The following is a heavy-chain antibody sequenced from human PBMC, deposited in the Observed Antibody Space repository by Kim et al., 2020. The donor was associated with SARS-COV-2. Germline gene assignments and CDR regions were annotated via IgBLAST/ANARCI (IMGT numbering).Heavy chain of an antibody. J-gene: IGHJ6*02. Sequence: SETLSLTCAVYGGSFSGYYWSWIRQPPGKGLEWIGEINHSGSTNYNPSLKSRVTISVDTSKNQFSLKLSSVTAADTAVYYCARGPLFYDILTGMSFYYYGMDVWGQGTTVTVSS. CDR2: INHSGST. D-gene: IGHD3-9*01. CDR1: GGSFSGYY. CDR3: ARGPLFYDILTGMSFYYYGMDV. V-gene: IGHV4-34*01.